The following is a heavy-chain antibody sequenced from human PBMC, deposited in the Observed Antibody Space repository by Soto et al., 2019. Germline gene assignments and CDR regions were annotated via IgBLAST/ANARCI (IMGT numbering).Heavy chain of an antibody. D-gene: IGHD4-17*01. CDR3: ARDSTTVVTPGFEYFQH. V-gene: IGHV3-30-3*01. CDR2: ISYDGSNK. J-gene: IGHJ1*01. CDR1: GFTFSSYA. Sequence: QVQLVESGGGVVQPGRSLRLSCAASGFTFSSYAMHWVRQAPGKGLEWVAVISYDGSNKYYADSVKGRFTISRDNSKNTLYLQMHSLRAEDTAVYYCARDSTTVVTPGFEYFQHWGQGTLVTVSS.